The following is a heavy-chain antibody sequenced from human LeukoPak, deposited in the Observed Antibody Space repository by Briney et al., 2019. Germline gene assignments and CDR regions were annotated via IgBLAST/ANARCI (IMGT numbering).Heavy chain of an antibody. Sequence: GASVKVSCKVSGYTLTELSMHWVRQAPGQGLEWMGIINPSGGSTSYAQKFQGRVTMTRDMSTSTVYMELSSLRSEDTAVYYCARVQRGFTYGNVDYWGQGTLVTVSS. V-gene: IGHV1-46*01. D-gene: IGHD5-18*01. CDR3: ARVQRGFTYGNVDY. CDR1: GYTLTELS. J-gene: IGHJ4*02. CDR2: INPSGGST.